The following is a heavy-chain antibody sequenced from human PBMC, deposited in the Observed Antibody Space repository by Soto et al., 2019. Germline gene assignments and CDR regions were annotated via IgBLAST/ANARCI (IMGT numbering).Heavy chain of an antibody. CDR2: ISGSGGST. CDR1: GFTFSSYA. D-gene: IGHD2-15*01. V-gene: IGHV3-23*01. CDR3: AKDARYCSVSNCYSSYFDY. Sequence: PGGSLRLSCAASGFTFSSYAMSWVRQAPGKGLEWVLAISGSGGSTYYADSVKGRFTISRDNSKNTLYLQMNSLRAEDTAVYYCAKDARYCSVSNCYSSYFDYWGQGTLVTVSS. J-gene: IGHJ4*02.